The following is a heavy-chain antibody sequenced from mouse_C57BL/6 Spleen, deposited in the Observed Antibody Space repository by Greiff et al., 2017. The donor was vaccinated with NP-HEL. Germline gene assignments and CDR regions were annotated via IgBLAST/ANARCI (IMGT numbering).Heavy chain of an antibody. CDR1: GYTFTSYW. V-gene: IGHV1-50*01. CDR3: ARGEDWFAY. CDR2: IDPSDSYT. J-gene: IGHJ3*01. Sequence: QVQLKQPGAELVKPGASVKLSCKASGYTFTSYWMQWVKQRPGQGLEWIGEIDPSDSYTNYNQKFKGKATLTVDTSSSTAYMQLSSLTSEDSAVYYCARGEDWFAYWGQGTLVTVSA.